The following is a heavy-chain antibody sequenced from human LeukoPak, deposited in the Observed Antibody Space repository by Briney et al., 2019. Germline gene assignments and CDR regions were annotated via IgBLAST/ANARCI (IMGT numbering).Heavy chain of an antibody. V-gene: IGHV3-74*01. CDR1: GFTVSSNY. D-gene: IGHD6-13*01. CDR3: ARGTSQLDDAFDI. Sequence: GGSLRLSCAASGFTVSSNYMSWVRQTPGKGLVWISRISTDGSFTNYADSVKGRFTISRDNSKNTLYLQMNSLRAEDTAVYYCARGTSQLDDAFDIWGQGAMVTVSS. J-gene: IGHJ3*02. CDR2: ISTDGSFT.